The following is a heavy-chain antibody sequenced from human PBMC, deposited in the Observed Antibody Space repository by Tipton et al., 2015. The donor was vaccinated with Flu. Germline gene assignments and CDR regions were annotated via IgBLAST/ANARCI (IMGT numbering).Heavy chain of an antibody. CDR1: GFTFSSYS. V-gene: IGHV3-21*01. Sequence: GSLRLSRAASGFTFSSYSMNWVRQAPGKGLEWVSSISSSSSYIYYADSVKGRFTISRDNAKNSLYLQMNSLRAEDTAVYYCARDCGSCSAFDIWGQGTMVTVSS. J-gene: IGHJ3*02. CDR3: ARDCGSCSAFDI. CDR2: ISSSSSYI. D-gene: IGHD2-15*01.